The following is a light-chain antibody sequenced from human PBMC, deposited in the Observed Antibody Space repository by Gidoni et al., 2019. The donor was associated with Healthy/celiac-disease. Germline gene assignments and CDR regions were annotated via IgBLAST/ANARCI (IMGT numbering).Light chain of an antibody. CDR3: QQYNNWPPKT. Sequence: IVMTQSPATLSVSPGERATLSCRASQSVNINLAWYQQKPGQAPRLLIYGASTRATGIPARFSGSGSGTEFPLTISSLRSEDFAIYYCQQYNNWPPKTFGQGTKVEIK. J-gene: IGKJ1*01. V-gene: IGKV3-15*01. CDR1: QSVNIN. CDR2: GAS.